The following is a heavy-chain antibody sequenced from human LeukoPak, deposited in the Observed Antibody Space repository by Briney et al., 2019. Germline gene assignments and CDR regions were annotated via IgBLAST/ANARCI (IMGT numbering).Heavy chain of an antibody. CDR2: IWSDGSNK. CDR1: GFIFSNYG. J-gene: IGHJ5*02. CDR3: ARDNGSGTPHPWFDP. Sequence: GGSLTLSCAASGFIFSNYGMHWLRQAPGKGLEWVAIIWSDGSNKYYGDSVKGRFTISRDNSKNTLYLDMNSLRAEDTAVYYCARDNGSGTPHPWFDPWGERILVSVSS. V-gene: IGHV3-33*01. D-gene: IGHD3-10*01.